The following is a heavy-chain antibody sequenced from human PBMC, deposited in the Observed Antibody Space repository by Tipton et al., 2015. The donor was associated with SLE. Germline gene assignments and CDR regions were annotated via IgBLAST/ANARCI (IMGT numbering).Heavy chain of an antibody. CDR3: ARDRAEGYFDY. Sequence: RSLRLSCAASGFTFDDYAMHWVRQAPGKGLEWVSGIRWNSGSLGYADSVKGRFTISRDNSKNTLYLQMNSLRAEDTAVYYCARDRAEGYFDYWGQGTLVTVSS. CDR1: GFTFDDYA. V-gene: IGHV3-9*01. J-gene: IGHJ4*02. CDR2: IRWNSGSL.